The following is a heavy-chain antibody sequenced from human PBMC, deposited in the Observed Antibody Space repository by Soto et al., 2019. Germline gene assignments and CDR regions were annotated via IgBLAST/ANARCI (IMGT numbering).Heavy chain of an antibody. V-gene: IGHV4-30-4*01. Sequence: QVQLQESGPGLVKPSQTLSLTCTVSGGSISSGDYYWSWIRQPPGKGLEWIGYIYYSGSTYYNPSLKSRVTISVDASKNHFSLKLSSVTAADTAVYYCATIKLGSNRLDYWGQGTLVTVSS. J-gene: IGHJ4*02. CDR2: IYYSGST. D-gene: IGHD3-10*01. CDR3: ATIKLGSNRLDY. CDR1: GGSISSGDYY.